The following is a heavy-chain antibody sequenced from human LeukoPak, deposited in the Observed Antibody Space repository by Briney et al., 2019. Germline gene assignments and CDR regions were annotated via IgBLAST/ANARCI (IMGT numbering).Heavy chain of an antibody. J-gene: IGHJ4*02. Sequence: PGGSLRLSCAASRFTLSNYWMSWVRQAPGKGLEWVANINQDGSEKYYVDSVKGRFTISRDNAKNSLYLQMNSLGGEDTAVYYCAREGDGYNSFWLDYWGQGTLVTVSS. D-gene: IGHD5-24*01. CDR1: RFTLSNYW. V-gene: IGHV3-7*01. CDR2: INQDGSEK. CDR3: AREGDGYNSFWLDY.